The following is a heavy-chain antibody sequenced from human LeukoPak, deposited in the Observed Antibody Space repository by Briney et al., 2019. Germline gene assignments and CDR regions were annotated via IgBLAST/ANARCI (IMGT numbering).Heavy chain of an antibody. J-gene: IGHJ3*02. D-gene: IGHD3-22*01. CDR1: GYTFTSYG. CDR3: ARITYYYDSSGYYGAFDI. V-gene: IGHV1-18*01. Sequence: ASVKVSCKASGYTFTSYGISWVRQAPGQGLEGMGWISAYNGNTNYAQKLQGRVTMTTDTSTSTAYMELRSLRSDDTAVYYCARITYYYDSSGYYGAFDIWGQGTMVTVSS. CDR2: ISAYNGNT.